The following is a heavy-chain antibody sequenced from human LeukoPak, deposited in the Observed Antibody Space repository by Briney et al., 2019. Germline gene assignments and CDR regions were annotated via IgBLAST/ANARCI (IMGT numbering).Heavy chain of an antibody. V-gene: IGHV3-21*01. J-gene: IGHJ4*02. D-gene: IGHD1-20*01. Sequence: GGSLRLSCAASGFTFSSYSMNWVRQAPGKGLEWVSSISSSSSYIYYADSVKGRFTISRDNAKNSLYLQMNSLRAEDTAVHYCARDAPITGTPDYWGQGTLVTVSS. CDR2: ISSSSSYI. CDR3: ARDAPITGTPDY. CDR1: GFTFSSYS.